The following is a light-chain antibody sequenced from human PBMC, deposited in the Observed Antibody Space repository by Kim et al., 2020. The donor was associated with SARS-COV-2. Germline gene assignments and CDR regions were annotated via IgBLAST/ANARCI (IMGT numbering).Light chain of an antibody. CDR1: QSVGRN. CDR2: GSS. J-gene: IGKJ1*01. CDR3: QHYNHCPRGT. V-gene: IGKV3-15*01. Sequence: EIAMTQSPATLSMSPGDKATLSCRASQSVGRNLAWYQQRPGQAPRVLIYGSSNRAPGIPARFSATGSGTDFTLTISNLQSEDFAVYYCQHYNHCPRGTFGQGTKVDIK.